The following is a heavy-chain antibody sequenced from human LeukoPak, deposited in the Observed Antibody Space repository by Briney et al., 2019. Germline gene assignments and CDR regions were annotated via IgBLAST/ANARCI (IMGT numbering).Heavy chain of an antibody. CDR2: IYPKSGGT. V-gene: IGHV1-2*02. CDR1: GYTFTDYY. CDR3: ARGGINTWIYLGDY. J-gene: IGHJ4*02. D-gene: IGHD1-7*01. Sequence: ASVKVSCKASGYTFTDYYMHWVRQAPGQGLEWMGWIYPKSGGTNYAQKFQGRVSMTRDMSISTAYMELSRLRSDDTAVYYCARGGINTWIYLGDYWGQGTLVTVSS.